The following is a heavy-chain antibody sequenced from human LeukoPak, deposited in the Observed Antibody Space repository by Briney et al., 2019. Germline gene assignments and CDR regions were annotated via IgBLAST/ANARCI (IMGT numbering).Heavy chain of an antibody. J-gene: IGHJ5*02. CDR1: GGSLSDYSFSAYY. D-gene: IGHD1-1*01. Sequence: SETLSLTCTLYGGSLSDYSFSAYYWTWIRQPPGKGLEWIGEINHSGSFNSNPSLKSRATLSVDASRNRFSLRLTSVTAADTAMYYCARSLLSRRHSATWYPPDRWGQGTLVTVSS. CDR2: INHSGSF. V-gene: IGHV4-34*01. CDR3: ARSLLSRRHSATWYPPDR.